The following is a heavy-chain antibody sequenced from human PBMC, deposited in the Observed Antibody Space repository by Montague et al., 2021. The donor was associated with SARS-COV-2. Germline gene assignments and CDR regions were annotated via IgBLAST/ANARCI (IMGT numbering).Heavy chain of an antibody. CDR2: ITSDGGII. CDR1: GFTFSRHE. J-gene: IGHJ6*02. V-gene: IGHV3-48*03. Sequence: SLRLSCAASGFTFSRHEVNWVRQAPGKGLEWVSYITSDGGIIYYADFVEGRLTISRDNAKNSLYLHMNSMRVGDTAVYYCATLARGLFDHGMDVWGQGTTVTVSS. D-gene: IGHD3-10*01. CDR3: ATLARGLFDHGMDV.